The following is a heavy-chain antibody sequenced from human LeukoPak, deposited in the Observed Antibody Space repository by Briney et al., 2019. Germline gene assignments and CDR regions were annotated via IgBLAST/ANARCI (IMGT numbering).Heavy chain of an antibody. CDR2: ISDSGGSA. CDR1: GFIFSSYA. Sequence: GGSLRLSCAASGFIFSSYAMSWVRQAPGKGLEWVSGISDSGGSAYYADSVKGRFTISRDNSKNTLYLQMNSLRAEDTAVYYCAKGGWGSNFDYWGQGTLVTVSS. D-gene: IGHD6-19*01. J-gene: IGHJ4*02. CDR3: AKGGWGSNFDY. V-gene: IGHV3-23*01.